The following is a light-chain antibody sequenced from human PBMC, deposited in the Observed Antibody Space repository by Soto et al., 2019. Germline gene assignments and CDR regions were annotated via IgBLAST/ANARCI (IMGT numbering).Light chain of an antibody. V-gene: IGKV3-11*01. Sequence: EIVMTQSPATLSVSPGESATLSCRASQSISTYLAWYQQKPGQAPRLFIYDASNRATGIPARFSGSGSGTDFTLTISNLEPEDFAVYYCQQRSEWPITFGQGTRLDIK. CDR1: QSISTY. CDR3: QQRSEWPIT. CDR2: DAS. J-gene: IGKJ5*01.